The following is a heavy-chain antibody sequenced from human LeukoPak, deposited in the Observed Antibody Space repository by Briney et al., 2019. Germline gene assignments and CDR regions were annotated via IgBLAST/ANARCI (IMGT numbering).Heavy chain of an antibody. D-gene: IGHD3-10*01. V-gene: IGHV3-53*01. CDR2: IYSGGST. J-gene: IGHJ6*03. CDR1: GFTVSSNY. CDR3: ARETPLLWFGDFSHYYYMDV. Sequence: GGSLRLSCAASGFTVSSNYMSWVRQAPGKGLEWVSVIYSGGSTYYADSVKGRFTISRDNSKNTLYLQMNSLRAEDTAVYYCARETPLLWFGDFSHYYYMDVWGKGTTVTVSS.